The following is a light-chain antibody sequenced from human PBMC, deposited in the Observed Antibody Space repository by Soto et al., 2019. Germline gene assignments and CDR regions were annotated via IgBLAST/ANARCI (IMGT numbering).Light chain of an antibody. CDR1: SSDVGRYNL. V-gene: IGLV2-23*01. J-gene: IGLJ3*02. CDR2: EGT. CDR3: CSYAGSTTWV. Sequence: QSVLTQPASVSLSPGQSITISCTGTSSDVGRYNLVSWYQQHPGKAPKLMIYEGTNRPSGVSNRFSGSKSGNTASLTISGVQAEDEADYYCCSYAGSTTWVFGGGTQLTVL.